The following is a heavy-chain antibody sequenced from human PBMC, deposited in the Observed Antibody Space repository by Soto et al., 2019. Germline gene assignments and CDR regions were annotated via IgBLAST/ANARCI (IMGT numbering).Heavy chain of an antibody. J-gene: IGHJ6*02. V-gene: IGHV1-69*12. D-gene: IGHD3-3*01. Sequence: QVQLVQSGAEVKKPGSSVKVSCKASGGTFSSYAISWVRQAPGQGLEWMGGIIPIFGTANYAQKFQGRVTITADESTSTAYMELSSLRSEDTAVYYCARVNSPAYYDFWRGVMDVWGQGTTVTVSS. CDR1: GGTFSSYA. CDR3: ARVNSPAYYDFWRGVMDV. CDR2: IIPIFGTA.